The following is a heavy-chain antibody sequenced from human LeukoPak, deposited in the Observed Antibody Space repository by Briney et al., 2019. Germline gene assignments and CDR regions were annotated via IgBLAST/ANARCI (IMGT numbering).Heavy chain of an antibody. D-gene: IGHD3-3*01. CDR2: INTDGSST. CDR1: GFTFSNYW. V-gene: IGHV3-74*01. J-gene: IGHJ4*02. CDR3: GRGDFWSGYQTIDY. Sequence: GGSLKLSCAASGFTFSNYWVHWVRQAPGKGLVWVSRINTDGSSTSYADSVKGRFTISRDNAKNTLYLQMNSLRAEDTAVYYCGRGDFWSGYQTIDYWGQGTLVTVSS.